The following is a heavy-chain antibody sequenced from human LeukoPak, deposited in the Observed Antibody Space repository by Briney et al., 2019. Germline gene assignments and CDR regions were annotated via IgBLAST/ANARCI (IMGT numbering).Heavy chain of an antibody. CDR2: IGAYNGNT. CDR3: ARVLWFDQNDAFDI. Sequence: ASVKVSFKASGYTFTSYGISWVRQAPGQGLEWMGWIGAYNGNTNYAQKLQGRVTMTTDTSTSTAYMELRSLRSDNTAVYYCARVLWFDQNDAFDIWGQGTMVTVSS. CDR1: GYTFTSYG. J-gene: IGHJ3*02. V-gene: IGHV1-18*04. D-gene: IGHD3-10*01.